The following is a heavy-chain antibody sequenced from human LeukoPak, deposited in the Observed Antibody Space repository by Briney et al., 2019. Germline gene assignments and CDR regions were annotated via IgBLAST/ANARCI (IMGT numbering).Heavy chain of an antibody. CDR2: IIPIFGTA. V-gene: IGHV1-69*15. D-gene: IGHD6-13*01. CDR3: GSTAAGTITY. J-gene: IGHJ4*02. Sequence: SVKVSCKASGGSFSSYAISWVRQAPGQGLEWMGRIIPIFGTANYAQKFQGRVTMTPDESTSTAYMELSSLRSEDTAVYYCGSTAAGTITYWGQGTLVTVSS. CDR1: GGSFSSYA.